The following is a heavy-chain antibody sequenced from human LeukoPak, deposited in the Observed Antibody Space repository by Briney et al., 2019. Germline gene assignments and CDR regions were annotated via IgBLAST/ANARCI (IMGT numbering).Heavy chain of an antibody. V-gene: IGHV3-30*02. CDR3: AKPYNYGVRDVHFDY. CDR1: GFTFSSFG. J-gene: IGHJ4*02. CDR2: IWYDGSNK. Sequence: PGGSLRLSGAASGFTFSSFGMHWVRQAPGKGLEWVAVIWYDGSNKYYAGSVKGRFTISRDNSKNTLYLQMNSLRAEDTAVYFCAKPYNYGVRDVHFDYWGQGTLVAVSS. D-gene: IGHD4-17*01.